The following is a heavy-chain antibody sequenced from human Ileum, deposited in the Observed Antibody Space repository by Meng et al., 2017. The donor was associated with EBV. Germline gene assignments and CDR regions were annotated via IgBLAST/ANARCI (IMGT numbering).Heavy chain of an antibody. Sequence: GRRPGPVPGLVKPSGSLSPTCDVACGSISSSNWWSWVRQPPGKGLEWIGKIYHSGITIYNPSLKSRVTMSVDNSKNQFSLKLNSMTAADTAVYYCARDPTGGEDHQRVWGQGTLVTVSS. J-gene: IGHJ4*02. CDR1: CGSISSSNW. CDR3: ARDPTGGEDHQRV. V-gene: IGHV4-4*02. CDR2: IYHSGIT. D-gene: IGHD1-14*01.